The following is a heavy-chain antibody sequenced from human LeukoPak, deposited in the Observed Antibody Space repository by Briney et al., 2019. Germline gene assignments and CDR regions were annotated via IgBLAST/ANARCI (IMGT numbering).Heavy chain of an antibody. J-gene: IGHJ4*02. D-gene: IGHD1-26*01. CDR3: ARDHHPYTIVGGYFDY. CDR2: IIPIFGTA. V-gene: IGHV1-69*05. Sequence: SVKVSCKASGGTFSSYAISWVRQAPGQGLEWMGGIIPIFGTANYAQKFQGRVTITTDESTSTAYMELSSLRSEDTAVYYCARDHHPYTIVGGYFDYWGQGTLVTVSS. CDR1: GGTFSSYA.